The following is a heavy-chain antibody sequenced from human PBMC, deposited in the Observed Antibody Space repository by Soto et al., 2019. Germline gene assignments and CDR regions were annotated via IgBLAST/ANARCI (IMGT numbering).Heavy chain of an antibody. J-gene: IGHJ4*02. V-gene: IGHV3-30*18. Sequence: GGSLRLSCAASGFTFSSYGMHGVRQAPGKGLEWVAVISYDGSNKYYADSVKGRFTISRDNSKNTLYLQMNSLRAEDTAVYYCAKEFVDTAMAGGLDYWGQGTLVTVSS. CDR1: GFTFSSYG. CDR3: AKEFVDTAMAGGLDY. CDR2: ISYDGSNK. D-gene: IGHD5-18*01.